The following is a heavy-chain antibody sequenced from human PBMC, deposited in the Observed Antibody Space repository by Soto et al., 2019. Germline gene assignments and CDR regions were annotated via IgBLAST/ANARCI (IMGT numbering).Heavy chain of an antibody. V-gene: IGHV1-2*02. CDR2: INPNTGGT. Sequence: ASVKVSCKASGYTFTGYWMHWVRQVPGQGLEWMGYINPNTGGTNHAQKFQGRVTWTRDASISTAYMEVSRLTSDDTAVYYCARTSTRGYSGYDLDHWGQGTLVTVSS. CDR1: GYTFTGYW. J-gene: IGHJ4*02. CDR3: ARTSTRGYSGYDLDH. D-gene: IGHD5-12*01.